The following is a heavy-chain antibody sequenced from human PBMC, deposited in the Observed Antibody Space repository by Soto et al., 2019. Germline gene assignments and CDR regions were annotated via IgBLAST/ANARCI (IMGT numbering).Heavy chain of an antibody. J-gene: IGHJ6*03. CDR1: GLTFSSYS. Sequence: GGSLRLSCAASGLTFSSYSMNWVRQAPGKGLEWVSSISSSSSYIYYADSVKGRFTISRDNAKNSLYLQMNSLRAEDTAEYYCARDPTMVRGVIITLPPRSYMDVWGKGTTVTVSS. V-gene: IGHV3-21*01. D-gene: IGHD3-10*01. CDR3: ARDPTMVRGVIITLPPRSYMDV. CDR2: ISSSSSYI.